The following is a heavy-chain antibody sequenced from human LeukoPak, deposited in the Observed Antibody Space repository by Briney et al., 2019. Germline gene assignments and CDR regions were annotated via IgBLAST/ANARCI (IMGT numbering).Heavy chain of an antibody. CDR1: GGSISDSFEHY. J-gene: IGHJ4*02. CDR2: VHHTGRT. D-gene: IGHD3-22*01. V-gene: IGHV4-4*02. CDR3: ARRGYDSSGYYRNY. Sequence: TSETLSLTCVVSGGSISDSFEHYWSWVRQPPGKGFEWIAEVHHTGRTIYSPSFARRVTISVDTSKNHFSLRLSSVTAADTAVYYCARRGYDSSGYYRNYWGQGTLVTVSS.